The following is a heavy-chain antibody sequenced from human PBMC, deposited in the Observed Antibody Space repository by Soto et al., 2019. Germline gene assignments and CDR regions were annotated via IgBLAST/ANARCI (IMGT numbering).Heavy chain of an antibody. J-gene: IGHJ3*02. D-gene: IGHD3-10*01. Sequence: QPGGSLRLSCAASGFTFDDYAMHWVRQAPGKGLEWVSGISWNSGSIGYADSVKGRFTISRDNAKNSLYLQMNSLRAEDTALYYCAKLDDYYYGSRSYPPPQGDAFDIWGQGTMVTV. CDR1: GFTFDDYA. CDR2: ISWNSGSI. CDR3: AKLDDYYYGSRSYPPPQGDAFDI. V-gene: IGHV3-9*01.